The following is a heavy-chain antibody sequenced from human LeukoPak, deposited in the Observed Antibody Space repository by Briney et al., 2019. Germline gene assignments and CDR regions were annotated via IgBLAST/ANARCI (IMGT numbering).Heavy chain of an antibody. D-gene: IGHD2-15*01. CDR1: GYSLSNGYY. CDR2: IYHSGST. V-gene: IGHV4-38-2*02. Sequence: SETLSLTCTVSGYSLSNGYYWGWIRQPPGKGLEWIGSIYHSGSTYYNPSLKSRLTISVDTSKNQFSLKLRSVTAVDTAVYYCARVGCSGGSCYRLRYYMDVWGKGTTVTVSS. J-gene: IGHJ6*03. CDR3: ARVGCSGGSCYRLRYYMDV.